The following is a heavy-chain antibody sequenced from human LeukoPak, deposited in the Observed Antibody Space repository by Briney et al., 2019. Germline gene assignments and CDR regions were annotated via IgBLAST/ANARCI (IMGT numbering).Heavy chain of an antibody. CDR1: GGSVISSNYY. CDR3: AGRDLVIFDY. D-gene: IGHD2-21*01. CDR2: VYYSGST. V-gene: IGHV4-39*07. J-gene: IGHJ4*02. Sequence: SETLSLTCTVSGGSVISSNYYWGWIRQPPGKGLEWIGAVYYSGSTYYNPSLKSRVTISVDTSKNQFSLKLSSVTAADTAVYYCAGRDLVIFDYWGQGTLVTVSS.